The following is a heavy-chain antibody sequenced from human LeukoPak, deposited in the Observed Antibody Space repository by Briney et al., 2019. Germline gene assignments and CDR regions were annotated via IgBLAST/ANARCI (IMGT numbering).Heavy chain of an antibody. V-gene: IGHV4-30-4*01. CDR3: VKAPTVAGSYGWFDP. CDR1: GGSITSGNNY. CDR2: IYSGGRT. J-gene: IGHJ5*02. D-gene: IGHD5-18*01. Sequence: SQTLSLTCTVSGGSITSGNNYWNWSRKSPGKGLEWIGFIYSGGRTNYNPFLRSRVVISADASKNQISLRVESMTAADTAVYYCVKAPTVAGSYGWFDPWGQGTLVTVSS.